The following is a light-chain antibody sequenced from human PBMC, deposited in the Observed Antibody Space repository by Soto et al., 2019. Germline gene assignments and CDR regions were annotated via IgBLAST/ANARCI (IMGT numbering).Light chain of an antibody. J-gene: IGKJ5*01. Sequence: DIPMTQSPSSLSASVGDRVTITCQASQDISNYLNWYQQKPGKAPKLLIYDASNLETGVPSRFSGSGSGTDFTFTISSLQPEDIATYYCQQYDNSPLTFGQGTRLEIK. CDR1: QDISNY. CDR3: QQYDNSPLT. V-gene: IGKV1-33*01. CDR2: DAS.